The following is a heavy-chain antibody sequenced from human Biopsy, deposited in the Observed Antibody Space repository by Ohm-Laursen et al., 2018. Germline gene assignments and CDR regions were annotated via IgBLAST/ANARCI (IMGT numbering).Heavy chain of an antibody. CDR3: ARDRGYYSDRTVPGYFDL. Sequence: SHTLSLACTVSGGPFSSYYWNWIRQPPGKGLQWIGYVYYTGCTDYNPSLQSRVTISVDTSKNHFSLSLRSVTPADTAIYYCARDRGYYSDRTVPGYFDLWGRGTLVTVSS. J-gene: IGHJ2*01. CDR1: GGPFSSYY. CDR2: VYYTGCT. V-gene: IGHV4-59*01. D-gene: IGHD3-22*01.